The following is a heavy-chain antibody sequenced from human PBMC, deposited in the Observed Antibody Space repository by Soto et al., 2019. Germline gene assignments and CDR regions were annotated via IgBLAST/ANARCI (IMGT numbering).Heavy chain of an antibody. CDR3: ARCLLGGDIVVVVAATPFEY. CDR1: GDNFKKNV. V-gene: IGHV1-69*10. Sequence: SVKVSCKTSGDNFKKNVFTWFRQAPGQGLEWMGGTIPALGKTHYREKFQGRVTITLDDATRTVYMEVRDLTSDDTAVYYCARCLLGGDIVVVVAATPFEYSGQGSVVTVSS. J-gene: IGHJ4*02. D-gene: IGHD2-15*01. CDR2: TIPALGKT.